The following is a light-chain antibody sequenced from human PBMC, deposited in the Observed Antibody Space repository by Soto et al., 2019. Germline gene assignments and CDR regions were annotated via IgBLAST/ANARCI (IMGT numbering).Light chain of an antibody. CDR1: QSVSSN. J-gene: IGKJ4*01. V-gene: IGKV3-15*01. CDR3: QQYNNWPI. Sequence: EIVMTQSPATLSVSAGERATLSCRASQSVSSNLAWYQQKPGQAPRLLIYGASTRATGIPARFSGSGSGTEFTLTISSLQSEDFAVYYCQQYNNWPIFGGGTKVDIK. CDR2: GAS.